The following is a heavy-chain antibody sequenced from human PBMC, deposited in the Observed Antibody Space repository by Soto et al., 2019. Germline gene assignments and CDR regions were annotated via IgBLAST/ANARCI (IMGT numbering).Heavy chain of an antibody. CDR3: AREREYFDTLTGYRSSYGMDV. CDR1: RFSLSTSGMC. Sequence: RPTLVNPTQTLPLNCTFSRFSLSTSGMCVSWIRQPPGKALEWLALIDWDDDKYYSTSLKTRLTISKDTSKNQVVLTMTNMDPVDTATYYCAREREYFDTLTGYRSSYGMDVWGQGT. CDR2: IDWDDDK. J-gene: IGHJ6*02. V-gene: IGHV2-70*01. D-gene: IGHD3-9*01.